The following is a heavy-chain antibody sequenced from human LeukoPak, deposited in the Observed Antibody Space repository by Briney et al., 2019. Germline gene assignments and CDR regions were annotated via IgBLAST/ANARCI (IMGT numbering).Heavy chain of an antibody. CDR3: ARTFGGDFDY. D-gene: IGHD3-10*01. V-gene: IGHV3-30-3*01. CDR1: GFTFSSYA. J-gene: IGHJ4*02. Sequence: GGSLRLSCAASGFTFSSYAMHWVRQAPGKGLEWVAVISYDGSNKYYADSVKGRFTISRDNSKNTLYLQMNSLRAEDTAVYYCARTFGGDFDYWGQGTPVTVSS. CDR2: ISYDGSNK.